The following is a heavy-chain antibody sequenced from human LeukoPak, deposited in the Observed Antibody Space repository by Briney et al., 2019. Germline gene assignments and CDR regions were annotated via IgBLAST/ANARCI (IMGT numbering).Heavy chain of an antibody. Sequence: GGSLRLSCAASGFTSSSSGMHWVRQAPGKGLEWVAVISYDGSNKYYADSVKGRFTISRDNSKNTLYLQRNSLRAEDTAVYYCKRSDSGSYYVLDYWGQGTLVTVSS. D-gene: IGHD1-26*01. CDR2: ISYDGSNK. V-gene: IGHV3-30*03. J-gene: IGHJ4*02. CDR1: GFTSSSSG. CDR3: KRSDSGSYYVLDY.